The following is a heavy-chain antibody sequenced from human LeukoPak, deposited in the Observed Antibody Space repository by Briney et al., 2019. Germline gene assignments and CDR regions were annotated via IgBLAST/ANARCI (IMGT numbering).Heavy chain of an antibody. D-gene: IGHD4-17*01. CDR3: ASTTVTTL. CDR2: ISYDGSNK. J-gene: IGHJ4*02. Sequence: PGGSLRLSCAASGFTFSSYAMHWVRQAPGKGLEWVAVISYDGSNKYYADSVKGRFTTSRDNSKNTLYLQMNSLRAEDTAVYYCASTTVTTLGGQGTLVTVSS. V-gene: IGHV3-30-3*01. CDR1: GFTFSSYA.